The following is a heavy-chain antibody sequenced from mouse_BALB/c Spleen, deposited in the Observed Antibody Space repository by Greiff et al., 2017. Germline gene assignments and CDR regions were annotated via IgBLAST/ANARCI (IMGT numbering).Heavy chain of an antibody. V-gene: IGHV1-69*02. Sequence: QVQLKQSGAELVKPGASVKLSCKASGYTFTSYWMHWVKQRPGQGLEWIGEIDPSDSYTNYNQKFKGKATLTVDKSSSTAYMQLSSLTSEDSAVYYCAYYRYDGFAYWGQGTLVTVSA. CDR3: AYYRYDGFAY. CDR2: IDPSDSYT. J-gene: IGHJ3*01. D-gene: IGHD2-14*01. CDR1: GYTFTSYW.